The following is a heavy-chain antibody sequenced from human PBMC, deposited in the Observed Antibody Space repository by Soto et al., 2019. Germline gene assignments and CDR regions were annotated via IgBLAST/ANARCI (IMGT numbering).Heavy chain of an antibody. CDR2: IWYDGSNK. CDR3: ARDAKILYCSGGSCYGGAFDI. CDR1: GFTFSSYG. J-gene: IGHJ3*02. Sequence: QVQLVESRGGVVQPGRSLRLSCAASGFTFSSYGMHWVRQAPGKGLEWVAVIWYDGSNKYYADSVKGRFTISRDNSKNTLYLQMNSLRAEDTAVYYCARDAKILYCSGGSCYGGAFDIWGQGTMVTVSS. D-gene: IGHD2-15*01. V-gene: IGHV3-33*01.